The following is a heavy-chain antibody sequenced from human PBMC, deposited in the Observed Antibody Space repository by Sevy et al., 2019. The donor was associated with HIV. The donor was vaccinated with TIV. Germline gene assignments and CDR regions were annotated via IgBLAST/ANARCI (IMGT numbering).Heavy chain of an antibody. J-gene: IGHJ4*02. D-gene: IGHD1-1*01. CDR1: GFTFSSFW. Sequence: GGSLRLSCAASGFTFSSFWMHWVRQAPWKGLEWVANIKQDGSEKYYVHSVKGRFTISRDNAKNSLYLQMNSLRAEDTAVYYCAREIGGGNSFWGQGTLVTVSS. CDR3: AREIGGGNSF. V-gene: IGHV3-7*01. CDR2: IKQDGSEK.